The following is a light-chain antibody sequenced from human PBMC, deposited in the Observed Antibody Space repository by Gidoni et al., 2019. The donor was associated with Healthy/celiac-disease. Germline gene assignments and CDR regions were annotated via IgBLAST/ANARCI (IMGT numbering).Light chain of an antibody. J-gene: IGKJ4*01. CDR1: QSVSNN. V-gene: IGKV3-15*01. CDR2: GAS. CDR3: QQYNIWPLLT. Sequence: EIVMTQSTATLSVSPGERATLAYRASQSVSNNLAWYQQKPGQAPRLPIYGASTRATVIPDRFSGSGSGTEFTLTLSSLQSEDFAVYYCQQYNIWPLLTFGGGTKVEIK.